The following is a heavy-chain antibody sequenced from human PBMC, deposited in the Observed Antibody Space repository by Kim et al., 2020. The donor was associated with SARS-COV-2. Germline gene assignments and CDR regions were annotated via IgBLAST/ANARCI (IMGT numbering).Heavy chain of an antibody. J-gene: IGHJ6*02. D-gene: IGHD4-17*01. CDR2: IYYSGST. CDR3: ATITVTYYYYGMDV. CDR1: GGSISSSSYY. Sequence: SETLSLICTVSGGSISSSSYYWGWIRQPPGKGLEWIGSIYYSGSTYFNPSLKSRVTISVDTSKNQFSLKLSSVTAADTAVYYCATITVTYYYYGMDVWGQGTTVTVSS. V-gene: IGHV4-39*01.